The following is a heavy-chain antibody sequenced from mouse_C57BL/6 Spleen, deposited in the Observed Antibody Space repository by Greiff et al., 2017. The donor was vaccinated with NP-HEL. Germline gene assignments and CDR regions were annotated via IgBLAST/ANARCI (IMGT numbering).Heavy chain of an antibody. J-gene: IGHJ4*01. Sequence: QVQLQQSGPELVKPGASVKISCKASGYAFSSSWMNWVKQRPGKGLEWIGRIYPGDGDTNYNGKFKGKATLTADKSSSPAYMQLSSLTSEASAVYFCARRLYFAMDCWGQGTSVTVSS. CDR3: ARRLYFAMDC. CDR2: IYPGDGDT. CDR1: GYAFSSSW. V-gene: IGHV1-82*01.